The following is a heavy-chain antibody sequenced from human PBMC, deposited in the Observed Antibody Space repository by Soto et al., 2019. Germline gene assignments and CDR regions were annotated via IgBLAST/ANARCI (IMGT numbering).Heavy chain of an antibody. CDR1: GFTFSSYA. V-gene: IGHV3-30*04. D-gene: IGHD3-10*01. CDR3: ARSRSEVGIWYYYGSGSYYNDY. CDR2: ISYDGSNK. J-gene: IGHJ4*02. Sequence: GGSLRLSCAASGFTFSSYAMHWVRQAPGKGLEWVAVISYDGSNKYYADSVKGRFTISRDNSKNTLYLQMNSLRAEDTAVYYCARSRSEVGIWYYYGSGSYYNDYWGQGTLVTVSS.